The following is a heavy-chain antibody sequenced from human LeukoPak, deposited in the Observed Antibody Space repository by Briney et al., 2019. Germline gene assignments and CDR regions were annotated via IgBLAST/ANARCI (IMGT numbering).Heavy chain of an antibody. CDR3: AADPSQGAAGGR. D-gene: IGHD6-13*01. CDR1: GFTFTSSA. CDR2: IVVGSGNT. J-gene: IGHJ4*02. Sequence: TSVKVSCKASGFTFTSSAMQWVRQARGQRREWIGWIVVGSGNTNYAQKFQERVTITRDMSTSTAYMELSSLRSEDTAVYYCAADPSQGAAGGRWGQGTLVTVSS. V-gene: IGHV1-58*02.